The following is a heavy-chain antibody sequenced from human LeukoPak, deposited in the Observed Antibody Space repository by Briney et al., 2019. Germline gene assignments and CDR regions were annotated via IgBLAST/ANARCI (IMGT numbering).Heavy chain of an antibody. J-gene: IGHJ3*01. CDR1: GFTFSSYA. CDR2: ISSSGSYI. CDR3: ARARLHTDDAFDV. D-gene: IGHD2-21*01. Sequence: GGSLRLSCAASGFTFSSYAMSWVRQAPGKGLEWVSCISSSGSYIFYADSVKGRFTISRDNARKSASLQMSSLRVEDTAVYYCARARLHTDDAFDVWGQGTVVTVSS. V-gene: IGHV3-21*01.